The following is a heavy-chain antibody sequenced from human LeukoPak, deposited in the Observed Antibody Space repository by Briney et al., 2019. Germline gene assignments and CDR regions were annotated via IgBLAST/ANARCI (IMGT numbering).Heavy chain of an antibody. Sequence: GGSLRLSCAASGFTFSDYYMSWIRQAPGKGLEWVSYINSSGSTIYYADSVKGRFTISRDNAKNSLYLQMNSLRAEDTAVYYCARESHPMAVYGSGSYSFYYYYMDVWGKGTTVTISS. V-gene: IGHV3-11*01. CDR1: GFTFSDYY. J-gene: IGHJ6*03. D-gene: IGHD3-10*01. CDR2: INSSGSTI. CDR3: ARESHPMAVYGSGSYSFYYYYMDV.